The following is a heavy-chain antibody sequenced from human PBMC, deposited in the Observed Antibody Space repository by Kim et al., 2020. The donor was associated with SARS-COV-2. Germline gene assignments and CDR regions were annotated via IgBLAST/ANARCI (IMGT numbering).Heavy chain of an antibody. CDR3: ASDADKYHGSGFDI. CDR1: GFTFSSYS. Sequence: GGSLRLSCAASGFTFSSYSMNWVRQAPGKGLEWGAGISSSSSTINYADAVKGRFTISRDNAKNTLNLQMNSRRAEDTAVDYCASDADKYHGSGFDIGG. V-gene: IGHV3-48*01. J-gene: IGHJ3*02. CDR2: ISSSSSTI. D-gene: IGHD6-19*01.